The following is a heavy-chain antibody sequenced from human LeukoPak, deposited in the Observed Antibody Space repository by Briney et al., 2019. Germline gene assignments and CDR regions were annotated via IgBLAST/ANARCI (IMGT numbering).Heavy chain of an antibody. CDR3: VTYLGGSGSYFHFDY. CDR1: GGTFSSYA. J-gene: IGHJ4*02. Sequence: ASVKVSCKASGGTFSSYAISWVRQAPGQGLEWMGRIIPILGIANYAQKFQGRVTITADKSTSTAYMELSSLRSEDTAVYYCVTYLGGSGSYFHFDYWGQGTLVTVSS. CDR2: IIPILGIA. D-gene: IGHD3-10*01. V-gene: IGHV1-69*04.